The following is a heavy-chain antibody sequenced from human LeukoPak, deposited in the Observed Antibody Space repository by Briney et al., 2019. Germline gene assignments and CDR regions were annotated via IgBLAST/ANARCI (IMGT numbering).Heavy chain of an antibody. CDR3: AGDPGDIVVVPAANAHY. Sequence: PGGSLRLSCAASGFTFSSYAMSWVRQAPGKGLEWVSSISSSSSYIYYADSVKGRFTISRDNAKNSLYLQMNSLRAEDTAVYYCAGDPGDIVVVPAANAHYWGQGTLVTVSS. CDR1: GFTFSSYA. V-gene: IGHV3-21*01. CDR2: ISSSSSYI. D-gene: IGHD2-2*01. J-gene: IGHJ4*02.